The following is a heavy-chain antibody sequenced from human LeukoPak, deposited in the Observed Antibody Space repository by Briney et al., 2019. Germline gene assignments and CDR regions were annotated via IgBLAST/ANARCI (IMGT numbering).Heavy chain of an antibody. J-gene: IGHJ4*02. V-gene: IGHV4-61*01. D-gene: IGHD6-19*01. CDR1: GGSVSSGSYY. CDR3: ARLGDSSGWYFSYGDY. Sequence: PSETLSLTCTVSGGSVSSGSYYWSWIRQPPGKGLEWIGHIYYSGSTNYNPSLKSRVTISVDTSKNQFSLKLSSVTAADTAVYYCARLGDSSGWYFSYGDYWGQGTLVTVSS. CDR2: IYYSGST.